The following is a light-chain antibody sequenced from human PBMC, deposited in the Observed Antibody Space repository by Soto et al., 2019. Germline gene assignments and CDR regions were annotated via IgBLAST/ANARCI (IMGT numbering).Light chain of an antibody. Sequence: DIQLTQSPSSLSASVGDRVTITCRASQSITTFLNWYQQKPGKAPKLLIYAASSLQSGVPSRFSGSGSGTDFTLTISSLQPEDFATYYCQQNYSPPPITFGQGTRLEIK. CDR2: AAS. V-gene: IGKV1-39*01. J-gene: IGKJ5*01. CDR3: QQNYSPPPIT. CDR1: QSITTF.